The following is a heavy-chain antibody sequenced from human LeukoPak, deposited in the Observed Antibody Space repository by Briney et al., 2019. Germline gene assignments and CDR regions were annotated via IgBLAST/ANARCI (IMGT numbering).Heavy chain of an antibody. D-gene: IGHD6-13*01. J-gene: IGHJ4*02. CDR1: RFTFSSYA. CDR2: ISGSGGST. Sequence: GGSLRLSCAASRFTFSSYAMTWVRQAPGKGLEWVSLISGSGGSTYYADSVKGRFTISRDNSKNTLYLQMNSLRVEDTAVYYCARDRHSTSWLVEYWGQGTLVTVSS. V-gene: IGHV3-23*01. CDR3: ARDRHSTSWLVEY.